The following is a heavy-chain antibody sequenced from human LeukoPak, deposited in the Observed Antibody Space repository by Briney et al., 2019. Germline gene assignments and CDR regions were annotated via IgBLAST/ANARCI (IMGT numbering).Heavy chain of an antibody. CDR3: ARGSDYDILTAYVQ. CDR2: ISYDGSNK. Sequence: PGGSLRLSCAASGFTFSSYGMHWVRQAPGKGLEWVALISYDGSNKYYADSVKGRFTISRDNSKNTLFLQMDSLRPEDMAVYYCARGSDYDILTAYVQWGQGALVTVSS. CDR1: GFTFSSYG. D-gene: IGHD3-9*01. V-gene: IGHV3-30*03. J-gene: IGHJ4*02.